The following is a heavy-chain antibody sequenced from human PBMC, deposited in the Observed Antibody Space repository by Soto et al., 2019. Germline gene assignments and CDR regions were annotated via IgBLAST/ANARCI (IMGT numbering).Heavy chain of an antibody. CDR3: ASDYSYGMFGY. V-gene: IGHV1-18*01. CDR2: ISTYNGNT. D-gene: IGHD5-18*01. CDR1: GYNFTSYG. Sequence: QVQLVQSGAEVKKPGASVKVSCKASGYNFTSYGISWVRQAPGQGLEWMGWISTYNGNTNAAQKLQGRVTMTPDTSTSIAYMELRGLRSDDTAVYYCASDYSYGMFGYWGQGTLVTFSS. J-gene: IGHJ4*02.